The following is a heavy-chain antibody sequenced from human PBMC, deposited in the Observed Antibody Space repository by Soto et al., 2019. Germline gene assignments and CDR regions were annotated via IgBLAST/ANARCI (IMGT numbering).Heavy chain of an antibody. CDR2: LNPKSGNT. V-gene: IGHV1-8*01. J-gene: IGHJ4*02. Sequence: GASVKVSCKASGYSFTKFDINWARQAPGQGLEWMGWLNPKSGNTGYAQNLQGRVTMTRDTSISTAYMELRSLRSEDTALYYCARVTAGSSDFDYWGQGTLVTVSS. CDR3: ARVTAGSSDFDY. D-gene: IGHD6-6*01. CDR1: GYSFTKFD.